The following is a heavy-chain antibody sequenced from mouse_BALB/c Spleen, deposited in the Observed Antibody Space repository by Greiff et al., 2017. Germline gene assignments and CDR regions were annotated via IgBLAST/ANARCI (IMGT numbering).Heavy chain of an antibody. V-gene: IGHV1-15*01. J-gene: IGHJ2*01. CDR2: IDPETGGT. D-gene: IGHD3-3*01. CDR3: TRPRGTFDY. Sequence: QVQLKQSGAELVRPGASVTLSCKASGYTFTDYEMHWVKQTPVHGLEWIGAIDPETGGTAYNQKFKGKATLTADKSSSTAYMELRSLTSEDSAVYYCTRPRGTFDYWGQGTTLTVSS. CDR1: GYTFTDYE.